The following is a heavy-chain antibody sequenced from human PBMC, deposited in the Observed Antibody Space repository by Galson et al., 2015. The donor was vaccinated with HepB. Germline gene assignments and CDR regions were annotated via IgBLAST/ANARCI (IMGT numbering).Heavy chain of an antibody. V-gene: IGHV3-30*02. CDR3: AKSGDYSSSWGFLSSFDY. J-gene: IGHJ4*02. CDR2: IRYDGSNK. Sequence: SLRLSCAASGFTFSSYGMHWVRQAPGKGLEWVAFIRYDGSNKYYADSVKGRFTISRDNSKDTLYLQMNSLRAEGTAVYYCAKSGDYSSSWGFLSSFDYWGQGTLVTVSS. CDR1: GFTFSSYG. D-gene: IGHD6-13*01.